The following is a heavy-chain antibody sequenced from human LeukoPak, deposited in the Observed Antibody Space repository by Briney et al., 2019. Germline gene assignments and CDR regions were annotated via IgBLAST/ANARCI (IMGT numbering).Heavy chain of an antibody. Sequence: GASVKVSCKASGYTFTGYYMHWVRQAPGQGLEWMGLINPNSGGTNYAQKFQGRVTMTRDTSISAAYMELSRLRSDDTAVYYCARGHDYYDSSGYPGPYGMDVWGQGTTVTVSS. CDR1: GYTFTGYY. CDR3: ARGHDYYDSSGYPGPYGMDV. J-gene: IGHJ6*02. D-gene: IGHD3-22*01. CDR2: INPNSGGT. V-gene: IGHV1-2*02.